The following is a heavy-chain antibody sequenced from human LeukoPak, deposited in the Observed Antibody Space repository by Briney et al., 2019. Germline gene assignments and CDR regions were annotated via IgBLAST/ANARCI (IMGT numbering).Heavy chain of an antibody. V-gene: IGHV1-18*01. CDR2: ISAYNGNA. Sequence: ASIKVSCKTSGYTFTNYGISWVRQAPGQGLEWMGWISAYNGNADYAQKLQGRVTMTTDTSTSTAYMELRSLRSDDTAVYYCARAHYYDSSGYPKADYWGQGTLVTVSS. D-gene: IGHD3-22*01. CDR3: ARAHYYDSSGYPKADY. CDR1: GYTFTNYG. J-gene: IGHJ4*02.